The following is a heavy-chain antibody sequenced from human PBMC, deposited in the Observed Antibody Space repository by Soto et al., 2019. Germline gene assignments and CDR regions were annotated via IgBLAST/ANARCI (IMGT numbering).Heavy chain of an antibody. Sequence: PGXSLKISCKGSGYYFPSYWIGWVRQMPGKGLEWMGIFYPGDSDTRYSPSFQGQVTISADRSISTAYLQWSSLKPSDTAMYYCARQGNGAEGFDYWGQGTLVTVSS. CDR1: GYYFPSYW. CDR3: ARQGNGAEGFDY. D-gene: IGHD4-17*01. J-gene: IGHJ4*02. CDR2: FYPGDSDT. V-gene: IGHV5-51*01.